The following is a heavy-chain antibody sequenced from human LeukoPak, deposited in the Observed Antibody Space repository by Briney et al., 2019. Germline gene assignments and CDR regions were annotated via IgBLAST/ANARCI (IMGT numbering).Heavy chain of an antibody. CDR3: AKQNYYASGSYYDY. CDR1: GFTFSSYA. Sequence: GGSLRLSCAASGFTFSSYAMSWVRQAPGKGLEWVSTISGSGGSTYYADSVKGRFTISRDNSKNTLYVQMNSLRAKDTAVYYCAKQNYYASGSYYDYWGQGTLVTVSS. V-gene: IGHV3-23*01. CDR2: ISGSGGST. J-gene: IGHJ4*02. D-gene: IGHD3-10*01.